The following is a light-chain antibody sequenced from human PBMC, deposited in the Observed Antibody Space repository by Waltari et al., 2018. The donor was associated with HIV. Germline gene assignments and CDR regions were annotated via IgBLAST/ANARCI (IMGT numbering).Light chain of an antibody. CDR3: SSFAGTHKL. V-gene: IGLV2-8*01. J-gene: IGLJ2*01. Sequence: QSALTQSPSASGSPGQSVNTSCSGANSDISDYNYVSWYQQHSDRPPKLIIFEVTKRPSGVPDRFSGSKSGNTASLFVSGLQPEDEATYFCSSFAGTHKLFGGGTKLTVL. CDR2: EVT. CDR1: NSDISDYNY.